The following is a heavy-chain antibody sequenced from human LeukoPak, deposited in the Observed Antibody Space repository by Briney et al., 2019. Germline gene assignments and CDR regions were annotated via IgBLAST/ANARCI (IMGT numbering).Heavy chain of an antibody. CDR3: ARDPGSPTSWYYFDY. CDR2: IKSKPYGRST. D-gene: IGHD2-2*01. CDR1: GFTFGDYA. Sequence: GGSLRLSCTASGFTFGDYAINWVRQAPGKGLEWVGFIKSKPYGRSTEYAASVKGSITISSDDYESIAYLQMNSLKAEDTSVYYCARDPGSPTSWYYFDYWGQGTLVTVSS. V-gene: IGHV3-49*04. J-gene: IGHJ4*02.